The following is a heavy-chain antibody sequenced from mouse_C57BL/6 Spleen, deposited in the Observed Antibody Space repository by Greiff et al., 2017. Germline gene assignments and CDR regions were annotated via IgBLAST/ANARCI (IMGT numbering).Heavy chain of an antibody. Sequence: QVQLQQSGAELVRPGTSVKVSCKASGYAFTNYLIEWVKQRPGQGLEWIGVINPGSGGTNYNEKFKGKATLTADKSSSTAYMQLSSLTSEDSAVXFCARDYKEDYARDYWGQGTSVTVSS. J-gene: IGHJ4*01. CDR3: ARDYKEDYARDY. CDR2: INPGSGGT. D-gene: IGHD2-12*01. V-gene: IGHV1-54*01. CDR1: GYAFTNYL.